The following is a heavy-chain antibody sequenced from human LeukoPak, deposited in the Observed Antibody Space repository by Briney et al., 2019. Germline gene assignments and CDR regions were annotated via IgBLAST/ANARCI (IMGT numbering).Heavy chain of an antibody. CDR3: AKRFESSGYGIDY. D-gene: IGHD3-22*01. CDR1: GFPFSSYD. CDR2: KRYGESKQ. Sequence: PGGSQTLSCTASGFPFSSYDMHWVRQAPGKALECGAFKRYGESKQYYGDSVKGRFTISRDNSKNTLYLQMNRLRVEDTAVYYCAKRFESSGYGIDYWGQGTLVTVSS. J-gene: IGHJ4*02. V-gene: IGHV3-30*02.